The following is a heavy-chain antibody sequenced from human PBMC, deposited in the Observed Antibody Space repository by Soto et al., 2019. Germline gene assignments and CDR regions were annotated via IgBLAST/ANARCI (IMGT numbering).Heavy chain of an antibody. Sequence: GSLRLSCAASGFTFGNYAMHWVRQAPGKGLEWVAVTSFDGSDKYNADSVKGRFTISRDNSKNTLYLQMSSLRPEDTGVYFCARAVGMTTVNLDYWGQGTLDTVSS. D-gene: IGHD1-26*01. CDR3: ARAVGMTTVNLDY. CDR1: GFTFGNYA. V-gene: IGHV3-30*04. CDR2: TSFDGSDK. J-gene: IGHJ4*02.